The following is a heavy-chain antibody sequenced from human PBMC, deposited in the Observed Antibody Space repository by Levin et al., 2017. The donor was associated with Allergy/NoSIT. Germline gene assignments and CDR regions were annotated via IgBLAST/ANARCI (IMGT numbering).Heavy chain of an antibody. CDR3: ARHSGYAHFDY. CDR2: IYYSGST. V-gene: IGHV4-39*01. CDR1: GGSISRSSYY. D-gene: IGHD5-12*01. Sequence: SCTVSGGSISRSSYYWGWIRQPPGRGLEWIGSIYYSGSTYYNPSLKSRVTISVDTSKNQFSLKLSSVTAADTAVYYCARHSGYAHFDYWGQGTLVTVSS. J-gene: IGHJ4*02.